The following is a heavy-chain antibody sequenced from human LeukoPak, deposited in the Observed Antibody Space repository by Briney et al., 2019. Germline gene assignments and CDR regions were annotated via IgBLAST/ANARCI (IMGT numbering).Heavy chain of an antibody. CDR2: IIPIFGTA. D-gene: IGHD6-19*01. CDR3: ARAREGIAVAAN. CDR1: GGTFSSYA. Sequence: ASVKVSCKASGGTFSSYAISWVRQAPGQGLEWMGGIIPIFGTANYAQRFQGRVTITADESTSTAYMELSGLRSEDTAVYYCARAREGIAVAANWGQGTLVTVSS. V-gene: IGHV1-69*13. J-gene: IGHJ4*02.